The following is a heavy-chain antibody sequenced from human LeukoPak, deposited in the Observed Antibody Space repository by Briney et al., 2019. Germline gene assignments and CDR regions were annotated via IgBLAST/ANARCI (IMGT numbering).Heavy chain of an antibody. CDR1: GGSISSGVYS. CDR3: ARVSSSWYQDWYFDL. V-gene: IGHV4-61*02. D-gene: IGHD6-13*01. CDR2: IETSGNT. Sequence: PSETLSLTCAVSGGSISSGVYSWSWIRQPAGKGLEWIGRIETSGNTNYNPSLKSRLTMSVDTSKNQFSLKLSSVTAADTAVYYCARVSSSWYQDWYFDLWGRGTLVTVSS. J-gene: IGHJ2*01.